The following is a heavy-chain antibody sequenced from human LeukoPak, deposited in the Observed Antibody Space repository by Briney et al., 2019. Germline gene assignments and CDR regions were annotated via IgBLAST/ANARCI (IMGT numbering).Heavy chain of an antibody. J-gene: IGHJ5*02. CDR3: ARGRYCSSTSCYFDP. CDR2: INPNSGGT. Sequence: ASVKVSCKASGYTFTGYYMHWVRQAPGQGLEWMGWINPNSGGTNYAQKFQGRVTMTRDTSISTAYMELSRLRSDDTAVYYCARGRYCSSTSCYFDPWGQGTLVTVSS. CDR1: GYTFTGYY. D-gene: IGHD2-2*01. V-gene: IGHV1-2*02.